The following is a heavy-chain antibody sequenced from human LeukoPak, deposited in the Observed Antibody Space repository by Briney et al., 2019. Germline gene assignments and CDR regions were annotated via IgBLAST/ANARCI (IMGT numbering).Heavy chain of an antibody. CDR2: INPNSGGT. D-gene: IGHD4-17*01. CDR3: ARTFMMTTVTQFDY. J-gene: IGHJ4*02. Sequence: ASVKVSCKASGYTFTGYYMHWVRQAPGQGLEWMGRINPNSGGTNYAQKFQGRVTMTRDTSISTAYMELSRLRSDDTAVYCCARTFMMTTVTQFDYWGQGTLVTVSS. CDR1: GYTFTGYY. V-gene: IGHV1-2*06.